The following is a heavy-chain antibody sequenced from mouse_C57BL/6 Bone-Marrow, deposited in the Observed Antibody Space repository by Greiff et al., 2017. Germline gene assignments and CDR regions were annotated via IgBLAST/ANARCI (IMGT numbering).Heavy chain of an antibody. CDR2: IHPSDSDT. Sequence: QVQLQQPGAELVKPGASVKVSCKASGYTFTSYWMHWVKQRPGQGLEWIGRIHPSDSDTNYNQKFKGKATVTVDKSSSTAYMQLSSLTSEDSAVYYCAMGITTVVAPFAYWGQGTLVTVSA. CDR1: GYTFTSYW. D-gene: IGHD1-1*01. CDR3: AMGITTVVAPFAY. V-gene: IGHV1-74*01. J-gene: IGHJ3*01.